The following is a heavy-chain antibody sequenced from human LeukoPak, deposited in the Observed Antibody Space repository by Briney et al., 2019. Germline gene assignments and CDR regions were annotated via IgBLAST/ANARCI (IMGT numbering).Heavy chain of an antibody. Sequence: SETLSLTCAVYGGSFSGYYWSWIRQPPGKGLEWIGEINHSGSTNYNPSLKSRVTISVDTSKNQFSLKLSSVTAADTAVYYCATGGWFGELSLDYWGQGTLVTVSS. CDR3: ATGGWFGELSLDY. V-gene: IGHV4-34*01. CDR1: GGSFSGYY. J-gene: IGHJ4*02. D-gene: IGHD3-10*01. CDR2: INHSGST.